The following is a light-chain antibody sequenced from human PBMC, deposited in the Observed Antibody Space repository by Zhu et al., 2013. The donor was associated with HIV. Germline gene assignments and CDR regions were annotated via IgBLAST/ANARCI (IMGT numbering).Light chain of an antibody. CDR1: RNIGNS. J-gene: IGKJ4*01. Sequence: DIQVTQSPSTLSTSVGDRVAITCRASRNIGNSLAWYQQTPGKAPKLLIYDASSLESGVPSRFSGSGSGTQFTLTISSLQPDDFADYYCQQANSFPLTFGGGTKVEIK. CDR2: DAS. CDR3: QQANSFPLT. V-gene: IGKV1-5*01.